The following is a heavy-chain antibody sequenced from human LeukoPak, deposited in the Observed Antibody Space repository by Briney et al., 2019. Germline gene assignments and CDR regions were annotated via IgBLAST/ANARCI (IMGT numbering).Heavy chain of an antibody. Sequence: GGSLRLSCAASGFTVSSNYMSWVRQAPGKGLEWGSGIYSGGSTYYADSVKGRFTISRDNSKNTLYLQMNSLRAEDTAVYYCARGRPYYYDSSGYHPYDAFDIWGQGTMVTVSS. J-gene: IGHJ3*02. CDR2: IYSGGST. CDR3: ARGRPYYYDSSGYHPYDAFDI. CDR1: GFTVSSNY. D-gene: IGHD3-22*01. V-gene: IGHV3-53*01.